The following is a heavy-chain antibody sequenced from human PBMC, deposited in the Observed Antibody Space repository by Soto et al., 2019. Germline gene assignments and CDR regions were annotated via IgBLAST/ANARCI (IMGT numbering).Heavy chain of an antibody. Sequence: SGPTLVNPTQTLTLTCTFSGFSLSTSGVGVGWIRQPPGKALEWLGIIFWDDDKRYRASRESRVTITKDTSKNQLVLTMTNMDPVDTATYYCAHLPWKQLWPRAPVVYSGQGTPVTVSS. CDR1: GFSLSTSGVG. CDR3: AHLPWKQLWPRAPVVY. J-gene: IGHJ4*02. D-gene: IGHD5-18*01. V-gene: IGHV2-5*02. CDR2: IFWDDDK.